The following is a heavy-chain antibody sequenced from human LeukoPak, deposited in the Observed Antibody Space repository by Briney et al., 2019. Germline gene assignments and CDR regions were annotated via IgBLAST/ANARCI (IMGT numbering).Heavy chain of an antibody. Sequence: ASVKVSCKASGYTFTSYAMHWVRQAPGQRLEWMGWINAGNGNTKYSQKFQGRVTITRDTSASTAYMELSSLRSEGTAVYYCARDLDSYYFDYWGQGTLVTVSS. CDR3: ARDLDSYYFDY. J-gene: IGHJ4*02. CDR2: INAGNGNT. CDR1: GYTFTSYA. D-gene: IGHD3-22*01. V-gene: IGHV1-3*01.